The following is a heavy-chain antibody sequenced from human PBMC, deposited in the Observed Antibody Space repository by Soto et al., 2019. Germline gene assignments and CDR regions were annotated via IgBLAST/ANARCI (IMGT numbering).Heavy chain of an antibody. CDR3: AREDSYGWSGESLDV. J-gene: IGHJ6*02. CDR1: GDSLRGQS. D-gene: IGHD6-19*01. Sequence: QVQLQQWGAGLLKASETLSLTCAVVGDSLRGQSWNWIRQSPGKGLEWIGEIDQSGGTNYNPSLKSRAIISDDTSKNQFSLTLTSVTAADTAVYYCAREDSYGWSGESLDVWGQETTVTVSS. V-gene: IGHV4-34*01. CDR2: IDQSGGT.